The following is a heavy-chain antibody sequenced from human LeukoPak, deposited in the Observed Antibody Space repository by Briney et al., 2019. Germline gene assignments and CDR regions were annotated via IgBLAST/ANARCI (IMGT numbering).Heavy chain of an antibody. CDR2: ISAYNGNT. CDR1: GYTFTSYG. D-gene: IGHD3-9*01. Sequence: ASVKVSCKASGYTFTSYGISWVRQAPGQGLEWMGWISAYNGNTNYAQKLQGRVTMTTDTSTSTAYMELRSLRSDDTAVYYCAREDYDILTGYYTGGVFDYWGQGTLVTVSS. CDR3: AREDYDILTGYYTGGVFDY. J-gene: IGHJ4*02. V-gene: IGHV1-18*04.